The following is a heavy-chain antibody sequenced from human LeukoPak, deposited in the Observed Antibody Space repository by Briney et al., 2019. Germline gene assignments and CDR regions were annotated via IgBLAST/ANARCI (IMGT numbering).Heavy chain of an antibody. CDR2: ISDTGGGT. CDR1: GFTFNSYA. D-gene: IGHD3-9*01. CDR3: VAGYFRAYYFDY. J-gene: IGHJ4*02. Sequence: PGGSLRLSCAASGFTFNSYAMSWVRQAPGKGLEWVSDISDTGGGTYYADSVKGRFTISRDNAKNSLYLQMNSLRAEDTAVYYCVAGYFRAYYFDYWGQGTLVTVSS. V-gene: IGHV3-23*01.